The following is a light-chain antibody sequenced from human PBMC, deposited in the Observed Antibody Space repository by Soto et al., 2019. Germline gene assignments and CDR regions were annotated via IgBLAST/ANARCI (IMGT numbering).Light chain of an antibody. CDR1: DSDVGGYNY. Sequence: QSVLTQPASVYGSPGQSITISCTGTDSDVGGYNYVSWYQHHPGNAPKVMIYNVSYRPSGVSNRFSGSKSGNTASLTISGLQAEDEADYYCSSYTTNGVGVFGGGTKVTVL. CDR3: SSYTTNGVGV. CDR2: NVS. J-gene: IGLJ2*01. V-gene: IGLV2-14*03.